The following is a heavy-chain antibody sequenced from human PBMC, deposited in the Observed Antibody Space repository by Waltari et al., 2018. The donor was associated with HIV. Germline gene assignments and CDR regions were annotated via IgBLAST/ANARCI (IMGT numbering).Heavy chain of an antibody. D-gene: IGHD3-22*01. CDR3: AKEEAWFYSDSSGYT. CDR1: GFTLSSYA. CDR2: ISGRAGRT. V-gene: IGHV3-23*01. Sequence: EVQLLESGGGLVQPGESLRLSCAASGFTLSSYAMSWVRQTPWKGLEWVSVISGRAGRTFYADSVKCRFTISRYNSMNTLYLQMNSLRVEDTAVYYCAKEEAWFYSDSSGYTWGQGTLFTVSS. J-gene: IGHJ5*02.